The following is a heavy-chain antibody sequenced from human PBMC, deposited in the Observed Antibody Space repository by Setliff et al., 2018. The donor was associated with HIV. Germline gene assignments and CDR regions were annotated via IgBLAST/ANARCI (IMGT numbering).Heavy chain of an antibody. V-gene: IGHV4-4*08. CDR1: GGSMNANH. CDR2: IHVSGST. Sequence: SETLSLTCTVSGGSMNANHWSWIRQSPGKGPEWIAYIHVSGSTYFNPSLSSRVTISIDTSKNQFSLKLSSVTAADTAVYYCARDRGGAAAGGYYYMDVWGKGTTVTVSS. J-gene: IGHJ6*03. D-gene: IGHD6-13*01. CDR3: ARDRGGAAAGGYYYMDV.